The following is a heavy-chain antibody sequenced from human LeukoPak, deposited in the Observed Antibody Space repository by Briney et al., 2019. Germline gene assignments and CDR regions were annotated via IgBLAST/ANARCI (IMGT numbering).Heavy chain of an antibody. Sequence: ASVKVSCKASGYTFTGYYIHWVRKAPGQGLEWMGWINPNSGGTKYAQQFHGSVTMTRDTSITTVYMDLSSLRSDDTAVYYCAREGDTAMGSGQFDNWGQGTLVAVSS. CDR2: INPNSGGT. V-gene: IGHV1-2*02. CDR3: AREGDTAMGSGQFDN. CDR1: GYTFTGYY. J-gene: IGHJ4*02. D-gene: IGHD5-18*01.